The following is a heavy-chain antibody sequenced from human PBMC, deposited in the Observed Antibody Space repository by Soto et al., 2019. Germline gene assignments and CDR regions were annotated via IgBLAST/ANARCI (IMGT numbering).Heavy chain of an antibody. Sequence: VQLVESGGGLVKPGGSLRLSCAASGLSFSSYAMSWVRQAPGKGLEWVSGISAGGSNTYYAPSVKGRFTMSRDNSKNTLFLQMNSLRAEDTAVYYCADGGEWAFNFEYWGQGTLVTVSS. V-gene: IGHV3-23*04. J-gene: IGHJ4*02. CDR2: ISAGGSNT. D-gene: IGHD3-10*01. CDR3: ADGGEWAFNFEY. CDR1: GLSFSSYA.